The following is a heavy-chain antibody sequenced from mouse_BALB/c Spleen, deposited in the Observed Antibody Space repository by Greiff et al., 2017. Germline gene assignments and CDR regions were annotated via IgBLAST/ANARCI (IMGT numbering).Heavy chain of an antibody. V-gene: IGHV14-3*02. CDR1: GFNIKDTY. CDR2: IDPANGNT. J-gene: IGHJ4*01. CDR3: AREGVYYAMDY. Sequence: EVKLLESGAELVKPGASVKLSCTASGFNIKDTYMHWVKQRPEQGLEWIGRIDPANGNTKYDPKFQGKATITADTSSNTAYLQLSSLTSEDTAVYYCAREGVYYAMDYWGQGTSVTVSS.